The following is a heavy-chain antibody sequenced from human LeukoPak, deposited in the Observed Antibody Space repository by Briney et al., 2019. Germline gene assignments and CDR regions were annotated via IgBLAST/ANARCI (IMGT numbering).Heavy chain of an antibody. Sequence: PGGSLRLSCAASGFTFSDYYMSWIRQAPGKGLEWVAVISYDGSNKYYADSVKGRFTISRDNSKNTLYLQMNSLRAEDTAVYYCAPSGSYDAFDIWGQGTMVTVSS. CDR3: APSGSYDAFDI. V-gene: IGHV3-30-3*01. J-gene: IGHJ3*02. CDR2: ISYDGSNK. CDR1: GFTFSDYY. D-gene: IGHD1-26*01.